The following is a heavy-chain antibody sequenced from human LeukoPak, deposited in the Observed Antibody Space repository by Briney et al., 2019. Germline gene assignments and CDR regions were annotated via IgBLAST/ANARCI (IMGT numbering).Heavy chain of an antibody. CDR1: GFTFSSYT. CDR3: ARSCSGGSCYFDY. V-gene: IGHV3-48*04. J-gene: IGHJ4*02. CDR2: ISSSRSTT. D-gene: IGHD2-15*01. Sequence: PGGSLRLSCAASGFTFSSYTMNWVRQAPGKGLEWVSYISSSRSTTYYADSVKGRFTISRDNAKNSLYLQMNSLRAEDTAVYYCARSCSGGSCYFDYWGQGTLVTVSS.